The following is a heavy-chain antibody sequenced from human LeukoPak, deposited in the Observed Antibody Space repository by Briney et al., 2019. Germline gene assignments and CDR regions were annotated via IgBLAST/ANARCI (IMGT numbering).Heavy chain of an antibody. J-gene: IGHJ6*02. D-gene: IGHD2-2*02. CDR3: AREAVPAAIGYYGIDV. Sequence: SVKVPCKACGGTFSSHAISWVRRAPGQRLEWLGGIIPIFGTANYAQKFQGRVTITADESTSTAYRELSSRRSEDTAVYFCAREAVPAAIGYYGIDVWGQGTTVTVSS. V-gene: IGHV1-69*01. CDR2: IIPIFGTA. CDR1: GGTFSSHA.